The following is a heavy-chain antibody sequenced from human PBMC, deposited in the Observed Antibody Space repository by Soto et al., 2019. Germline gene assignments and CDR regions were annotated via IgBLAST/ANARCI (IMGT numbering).Heavy chain of an antibody. CDR3: AKVPQDNGFGNWFDN. CDR2: VSSASSLI. V-gene: IGHV3-48*02. D-gene: IGHD2-8*01. J-gene: IGHJ5*02. CDR1: GFPFSNHA. Sequence: PGGSLRLSCAASGFPFSNHAMNWIRQSPGRGLEWIAYVSSASSLIHYADFAKGRFTIARDDATDSLFLQMNSLRDEDTAVYYSAKVPQDNGFGNWFDNWGQGTLVTVSS.